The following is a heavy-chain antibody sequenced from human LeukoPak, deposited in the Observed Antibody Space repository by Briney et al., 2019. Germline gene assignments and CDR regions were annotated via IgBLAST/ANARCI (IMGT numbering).Heavy chain of an antibody. J-gene: IGHJ5*02. CDR2: IRYDGSNK. V-gene: IGHV3-30*02. D-gene: IGHD3-10*01. Sequence: GGSLRLSCAASGFTFSSYGMHWVRQAPGKGLEWVAFIRYDGSNKYYADSVKGRFTISRDNSKNTLYLQMNSLRAEDTAVYYCARDQDTMVRGVNLSGFDPWGQGTLVTVSS. CDR1: GFTFSSYG. CDR3: ARDQDTMVRGVNLSGFDP.